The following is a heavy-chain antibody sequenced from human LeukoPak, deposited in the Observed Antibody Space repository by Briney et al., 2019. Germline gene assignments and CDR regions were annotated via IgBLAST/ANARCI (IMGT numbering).Heavy chain of an antibody. D-gene: IGHD2-15*01. Sequence: ASVKVSCKASGYTFNSYGITWVRQAPGQGLEWMGWISAYNGNAKYSQNFQGRVTMTTDTPTSTAYMELRSLRSDDTAVYYCARVRVGGDYYYYDMDVWGQGTTVTVSS. CDR3: ARVRVGGDYYYYDMDV. V-gene: IGHV1-18*01. CDR1: GYTFNSYG. CDR2: ISAYNGNA. J-gene: IGHJ6*02.